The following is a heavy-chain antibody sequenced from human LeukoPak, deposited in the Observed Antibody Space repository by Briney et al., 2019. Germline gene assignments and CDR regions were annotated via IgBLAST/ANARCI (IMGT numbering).Heavy chain of an antibody. J-gene: IGHJ6*03. CDR3: AVDSSGYDKVLYYYYMDV. CDR2: IIPIFGTA. D-gene: IGHD3-22*01. V-gene: IGHV1-69*13. CDR1: GGTFISYA. Sequence: ASVKVSCKASGGTFISYAISWVRQAPGQGLEWMGGIIPIFGTANYAQKFQGRVTITADESTSTAYMELSSLRSEDTAVYYCAVDSSGYDKVLYYYYMDVWGKGTTVTVSS.